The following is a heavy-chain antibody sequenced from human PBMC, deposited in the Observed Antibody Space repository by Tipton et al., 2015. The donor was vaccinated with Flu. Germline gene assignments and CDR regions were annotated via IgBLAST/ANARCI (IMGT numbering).Heavy chain of an antibody. CDR1: DGSISSSSYY. D-gene: IGHD3-16*01. Sequence: TLSLTCSVSDGSISSSSYYWGWIRQPPGGGLEWVGSVYYTGYTYNNPSLQSRHAMSIDTSKNQFSLRLSSMTAGDTAVYYCAKVKFGWVESWAQGTLVTVSS. J-gene: IGHJ5*01. CDR2: VYYTGYT. CDR3: AKVKFGWVES. V-gene: IGHV4-39*07.